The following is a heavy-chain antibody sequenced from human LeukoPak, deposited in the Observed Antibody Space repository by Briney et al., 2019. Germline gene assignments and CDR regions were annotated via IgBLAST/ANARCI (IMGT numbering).Heavy chain of an antibody. V-gene: IGHV3-48*03. CDR1: GFSFSSYE. D-gene: IGHD1-26*01. J-gene: IGHJ4*02. CDR2: MSSSGGTI. CDR3: ARGMTGSYFGHFDY. Sequence: PGGSLRLSCAASGFSFSSYEMNWVRQAPGKGLEWVSYMSSSGGTIYYADSVKGRFTISRDNGKNSLYLQMNSLRAEDTAVYYCARGMTGSYFGHFDYWGQGTLVTLSS.